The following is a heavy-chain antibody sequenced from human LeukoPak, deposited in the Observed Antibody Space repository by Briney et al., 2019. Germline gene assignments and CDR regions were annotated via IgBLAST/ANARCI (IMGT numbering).Heavy chain of an antibody. Sequence: GGSLRLSCAASGFTVSSNYMSWVRQAPGKGLEWVSVIYSGGSTYYADSVKGRFTISRDNSKNTLYLQMNSLRAEDTAVYYCARAPAYSYDSSGYPGFDAFDIWGQGTLVTVSS. D-gene: IGHD3-22*01. CDR2: IYSGGST. CDR3: ARAPAYSYDSSGYPGFDAFDI. CDR1: GFTVSSNY. V-gene: IGHV3-53*01. J-gene: IGHJ3*02.